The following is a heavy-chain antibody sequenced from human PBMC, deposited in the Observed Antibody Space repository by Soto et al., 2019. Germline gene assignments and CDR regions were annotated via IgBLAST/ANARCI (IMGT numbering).Heavy chain of an antibody. J-gene: IGHJ6*02. Sequence: LRLSCAASRFMFSSYWMHWVRQAPGKGLVWVSRINSDGGTTTYADSVKGRFTISRDNAKNTLYLQMNSLRAEDTAVYYCARGSEYSHGYHYYGMDLWGQGTTVTVSS. CDR2: INSDGGTT. CDR1: RFMFSSYW. CDR3: ARGSEYSHGYHYYGMDL. V-gene: IGHV3-74*01. D-gene: IGHD5-18*01.